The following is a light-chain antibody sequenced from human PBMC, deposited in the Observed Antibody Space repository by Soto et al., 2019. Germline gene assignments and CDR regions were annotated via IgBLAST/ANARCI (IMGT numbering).Light chain of an antibody. CDR2: GAS. CDR1: QTVSSNY. Sequence: EILLTQSPYSLSLSLGERVTISCRASQTVSSNYLAWCQQRPGQAPRLLIYGASTRAAGIPDRFSGSGSGTDFTLTITRLEPEDSAVYFCQQYTGPPTTFGQGTRLDIK. J-gene: IGKJ5*01. CDR3: QQYTGPPTT. V-gene: IGKV3-20*01.